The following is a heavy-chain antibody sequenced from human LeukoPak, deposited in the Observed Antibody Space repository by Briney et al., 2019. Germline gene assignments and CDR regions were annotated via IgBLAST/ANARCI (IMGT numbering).Heavy chain of an antibody. CDR3: ASGLAYNYAYTMGY. D-gene: IGHD5-18*01. J-gene: IGHJ4*02. CDR2: INSDGTST. Sequence: GGSLSLSCAASGFTFSSYWMHWVGQAPGKGLVWVSRINSDGTSTGYADSVKGRFTISRDNAKNTLYLQMNSLRAEDTAVYYCASGLAYNYAYTMGYWGQGTLVTVSS. CDR1: GFTFSSYW. V-gene: IGHV3-74*01.